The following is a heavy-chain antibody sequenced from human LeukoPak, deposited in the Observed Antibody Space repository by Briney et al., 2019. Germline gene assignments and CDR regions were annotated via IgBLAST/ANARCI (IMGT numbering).Heavy chain of an antibody. CDR1: GGSFSGYY. CDR3: ARGNSGYYYYYYYMDV. Sequence: SETLSLTCAVYGGSFSGYYWSWIRQHPGKGLEWIWEINHSGRTNYNPSLKSRVTISVDTSKNQFSLKLSSVAAADTAVYYCARGNSGYYYYYYYMDVWGKGTTVTVSS. CDR2: INHSGRT. D-gene: IGHD3-22*01. V-gene: IGHV4-34*01. J-gene: IGHJ6*03.